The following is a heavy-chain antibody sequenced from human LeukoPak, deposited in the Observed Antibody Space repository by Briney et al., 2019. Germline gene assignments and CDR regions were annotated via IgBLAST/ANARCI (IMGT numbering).Heavy chain of an antibody. Sequence: SETLSLTCTVSGGSVSTSSYCWGWIRQPPGKGLEWIGSVCYSGSTYYSPSLKSRVTISVDTSKTQFSLKLSSVTAADTAVYYCARGWRYFDWLLPTHNWFDPWGQGTLVTVSS. D-gene: IGHD3-9*01. J-gene: IGHJ5*02. CDR3: ARGWRYFDWLLPTHNWFDP. CDR2: VCYSGST. V-gene: IGHV4-39*07. CDR1: GGSVSTSSYC.